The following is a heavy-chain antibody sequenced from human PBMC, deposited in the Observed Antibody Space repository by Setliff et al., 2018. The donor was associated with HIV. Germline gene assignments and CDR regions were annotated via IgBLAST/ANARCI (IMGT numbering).Heavy chain of an antibody. D-gene: IGHD6-25*01. Sequence: PSETLSLTCNVLDGSITGGRFYWGWIRQPPGRGLEWIGSVFHSGSDYYNPSLKSRVIISVDTSRNQFSMTLNSVTAADTAIYYCARTNKAAPASAAFDIWGQGTMVTVSS. CDR3: ARTNKAAPASAAFDI. CDR1: DGSITGGRFY. CDR2: VFHSGSD. J-gene: IGHJ3*02. V-gene: IGHV4-39*01.